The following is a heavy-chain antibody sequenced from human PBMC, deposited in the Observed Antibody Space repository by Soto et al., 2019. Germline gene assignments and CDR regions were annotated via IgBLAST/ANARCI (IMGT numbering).Heavy chain of an antibody. CDR1: GFTFSSDS. D-gene: IGHD3-10*01. J-gene: IGHJ6*02. Sequence: EVQLVESGGGLVQPGGSLRLSCAASGFTFSSDSMNWVRQAPGKGLEWVSYISSSSSTIYYADSVKGRFTISRDNAKNSLYLQMNSLRDEETAVYYWAREGVYYGSGTSYGMDVWGQGTTVTVSS. CDR2: ISSSSSTI. CDR3: AREGVYYGSGTSYGMDV. V-gene: IGHV3-48*02.